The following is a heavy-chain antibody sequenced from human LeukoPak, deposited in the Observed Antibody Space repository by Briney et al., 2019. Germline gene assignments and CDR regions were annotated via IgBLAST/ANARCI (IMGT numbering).Heavy chain of an antibody. D-gene: IGHD4-17*01. Sequence: SETLSLTCTVSGGSISSSSYYWGWIRQPPGKGLEWIGSIYYSGSTYYNPSLKSRVTISVDTSKNQFSLKLNSVTAADTAVYYCAREEYGDYVGYWGQGTLVTVAS. J-gene: IGHJ4*02. CDR2: IYYSGST. CDR1: GGSISSSSYY. V-gene: IGHV4-39*02. CDR3: AREEYGDYVGY.